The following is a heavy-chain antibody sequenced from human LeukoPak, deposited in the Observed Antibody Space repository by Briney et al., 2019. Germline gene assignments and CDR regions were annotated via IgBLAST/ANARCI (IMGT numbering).Heavy chain of an antibody. D-gene: IGHD3-22*01. CDR1: GGSISSYY. V-gene: IGHV4-59*01. CDR3: ARTVRHYYDTSGYPYFFYMDV. Sequence: PSETLSLTCTVSGGSISSYYWSWVRQPPGKALEWIGYIFDTGSTNYNPSLKSRVTISLDMSRNQFSLELTSVTAAETAVYYCARTVRHYYDTSGYPYFFYMDVWGKGTTVTISS. CDR2: IFDTGST. J-gene: IGHJ6*03.